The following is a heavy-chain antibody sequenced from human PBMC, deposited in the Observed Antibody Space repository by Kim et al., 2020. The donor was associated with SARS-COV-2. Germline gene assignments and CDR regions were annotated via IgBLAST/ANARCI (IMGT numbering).Heavy chain of an antibody. D-gene: IGHD2-8*02. Sequence: SQTLSLTCVISGDSVSSNSAAWNWIRQSPSRGLEWLGRTYYRSKRYNDYAVFVRSRMTIISDPSKNQFSLLLNSVTPEDTALYYCARQRSCTGASCFYSYYGMDVWGQGTTVTVSS. CDR1: GDSVSSNSAA. CDR3: ARQRSCTGASCFYSYYGMDV. J-gene: IGHJ6*02. CDR2: TYYRSKRYN. V-gene: IGHV6-1*01.